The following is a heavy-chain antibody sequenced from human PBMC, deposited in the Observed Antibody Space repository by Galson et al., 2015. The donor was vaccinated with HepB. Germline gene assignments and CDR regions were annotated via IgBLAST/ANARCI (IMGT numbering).Heavy chain of an antibody. D-gene: IGHD3-22*01. Sequence: SLRLSCAASGFTFSSYWMHWVRQAPGMGLVWVSRINSDGSSTSYADSVKGRFTISRDNAKNTLYLQMNSLRAEDTAVYYCARGADLYYYDSSGYYYWGQGTLVTVSS. J-gene: IGHJ4*02. CDR2: INSDGSST. CDR1: GFTFSSYW. CDR3: ARGADLYYYDSSGYYY. V-gene: IGHV3-74*01.